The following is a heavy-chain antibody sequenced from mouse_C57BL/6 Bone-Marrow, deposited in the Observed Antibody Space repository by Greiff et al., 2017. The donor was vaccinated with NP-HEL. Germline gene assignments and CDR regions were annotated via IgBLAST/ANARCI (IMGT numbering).Heavy chain of an antibody. J-gene: IGHJ4*01. Sequence: QVQLQQPGAELVKPGASVKLSCKASGYTFTSYWMHWVKQRPGQGLEWIGMIHPNSGSTNYNEKFTSKATLTVDKSSSTAYMQLSSLTSEDSAVYYCARVYYYGSGYWGQGTSVTVSS. D-gene: IGHD1-1*01. V-gene: IGHV1-64*01. CDR2: IHPNSGST. CDR1: GYTFTSYW. CDR3: ARVYYYGSGY.